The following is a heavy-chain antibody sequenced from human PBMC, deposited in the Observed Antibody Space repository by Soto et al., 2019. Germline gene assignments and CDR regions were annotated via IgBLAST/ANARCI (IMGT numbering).Heavy chain of an antibody. CDR3: AREGLTHRRYGMDV. Sequence: GGSLRLSCAASGFTVSDNYMSWVRQAPGKGLEWVSVIYSGGTTYYADSVKGRFTISRDNSKNTLYLQMNSLRAEDTAVYYCAREGLTHRRYGMDVWGQGTTVTVSS. J-gene: IGHJ6*02. CDR2: IYSGGTT. CDR1: GFTVSDNY. D-gene: IGHD2-15*01. V-gene: IGHV3-53*01.